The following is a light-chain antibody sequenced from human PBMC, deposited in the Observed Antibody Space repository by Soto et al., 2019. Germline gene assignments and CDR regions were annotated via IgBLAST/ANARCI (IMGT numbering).Light chain of an antibody. CDR2: GAS. V-gene: IGKV3-15*01. CDR3: QQYNNWPLYT. J-gene: IGKJ2*01. CDR1: QSVSSN. Sequence: ETVMTQSPATLSVSPGERATLSCRASQSVSSNLAWYQQKPGQAPRLLIYGASTRASGIPARFSGSGSGTEFTLTISSLQYEDFAVYYCQQYNNWPLYTFGQGTKLEIK.